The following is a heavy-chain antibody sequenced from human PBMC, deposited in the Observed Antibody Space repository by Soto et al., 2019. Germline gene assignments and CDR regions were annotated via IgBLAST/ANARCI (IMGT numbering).Heavy chain of an antibody. V-gene: IGHV3-15*01. Sequence: EVQLVESGGGLVNPGGSLRLSCAASGFTFRDAWMSWVRQAPGKGLEWVGRIKSKSAGGTTDYAAPVKGRFTISRDDSKNTLYLQMNSLKTEETAVYYCVTDSFASPVDSWGQGTLVTVSS. J-gene: IGHJ4*02. CDR2: IKSKSAGGTT. CDR1: GFTFRDAW. CDR3: VTDSFASPVDS.